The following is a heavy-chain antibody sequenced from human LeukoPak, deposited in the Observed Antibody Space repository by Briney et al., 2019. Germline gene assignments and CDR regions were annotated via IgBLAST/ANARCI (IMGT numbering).Heavy chain of an antibody. V-gene: IGHV1-18*01. CDR1: GYTFTSYG. CDR2: ISAYNGNT. D-gene: IGHD5-18*01. Sequence: ASVKVSCKASGYTFTSYGISWVRQAPGQRLEWMGWISAYNGNTNYAQQLQGRVTMTPDTSTSTAYMELRSLRSDDTAVYYCARAPGYSYGSPSFDYWGQGTLVTVSS. CDR3: ARAPGYSYGSPSFDY. J-gene: IGHJ4*02.